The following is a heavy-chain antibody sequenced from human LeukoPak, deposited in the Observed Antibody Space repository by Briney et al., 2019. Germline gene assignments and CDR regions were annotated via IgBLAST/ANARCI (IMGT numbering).Heavy chain of an antibody. CDR3: AKDPADSSGYYYGKD. J-gene: IGHJ4*02. V-gene: IGHV3-23*01. CDR1: GFTFSSYG. Sequence: PGGTLRLSCAASGFTFSSYGMSWVRQAPGKGLEWVSAISGSGDFTYYADSVKGRFTISRDNSKNTLYLQMNSLRAEDTAVYYCAKDPADSSGYYYGKDWGQGTLVTVSS. CDR2: ISGSGDFT. D-gene: IGHD3-22*01.